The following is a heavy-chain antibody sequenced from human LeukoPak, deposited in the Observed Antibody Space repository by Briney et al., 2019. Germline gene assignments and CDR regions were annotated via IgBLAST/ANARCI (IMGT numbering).Heavy chain of an antibody. CDR3: ARDLKTPPSDYYDSSGAFDY. D-gene: IGHD3-22*01. J-gene: IGHJ4*02. CDR2: ISYDGSNK. V-gene: IGHV3-30*03. CDR1: GFTFSSYG. Sequence: GGSLRLSCAASGFTFSSYGMHWVRQAPGKGLEWVAVISYDGSNKYYADSVKGRFTISRDNSKNTLYLQMNSLRAEDTAVYYCARDLKTPPSDYYDSSGAFDYWGQGTLVTVSS.